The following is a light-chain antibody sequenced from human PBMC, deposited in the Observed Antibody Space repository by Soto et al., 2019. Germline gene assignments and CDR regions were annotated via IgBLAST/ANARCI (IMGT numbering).Light chain of an antibody. Sequence: EIVMTQSPATLSVSPGERATLSCRASQSVSSNLAWYQQKPGQAPRLLIYDASNRATGIPSRFSGSGSGTDFTLTISSLEPEDFAVYYCQKRSNWPFTFGQGTRLEIK. J-gene: IGKJ5*01. CDR1: QSVSSN. CDR2: DAS. V-gene: IGKV3-11*01. CDR3: QKRSNWPFT.